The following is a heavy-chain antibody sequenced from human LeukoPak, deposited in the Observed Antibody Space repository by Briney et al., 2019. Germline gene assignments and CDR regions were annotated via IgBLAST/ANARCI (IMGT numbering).Heavy chain of an antibody. CDR3: AKGYGESHFDS. D-gene: IGHD4/OR15-4a*01. V-gene: IGHV3-30*02. Sequence: GGSLRLSCAASGFTFRSFGMHLVRQAPGKGLEWVAFIRFDGSNQYYADSVKGRCTISRDNSNNTLFLQMNSLRVDDTAVYFCAKGYGESHFDSWGQGTLVTVSS. CDR1: GFTFRSFG. J-gene: IGHJ4*02. CDR2: IRFDGSNQ.